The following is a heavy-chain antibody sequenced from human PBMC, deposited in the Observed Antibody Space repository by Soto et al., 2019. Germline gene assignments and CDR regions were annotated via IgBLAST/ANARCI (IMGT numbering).Heavy chain of an antibody. Sequence: EVELVQSGGGLVRPGGSLRLSCEGFGFTFNTYSMNWFRQAPGKGLEWVSSISSSSSYKYYEDSVKGRFTISRDNAKISLYLHMNDLRDEDTAVYYCARDTGNCSGGTCYPPRAFHIWGQRTMVGVSS. V-gene: IGHV3-21*02. CDR2: ISSSSSYK. CDR3: ARDTGNCSGGTCYPPRAFHI. D-gene: IGHD2-15*01. CDR1: GFTFNTYS. J-gene: IGHJ3*02.